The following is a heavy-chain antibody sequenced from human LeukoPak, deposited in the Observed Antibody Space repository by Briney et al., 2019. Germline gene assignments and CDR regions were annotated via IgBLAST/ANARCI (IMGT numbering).Heavy chain of an antibody. J-gene: IGHJ4*02. V-gene: IGHV3-11*06. D-gene: IGHD3-22*01. CDR2: ISSSSSYT. Sequence: GGSLRLSCAASGFTFSDYYMSWIRQAPGKGLEWVSYISSSSSYTNYADSVKGRFTISRDNAKNSLYLQMNSLRAGDTAVYYCARVYDSSGYYPFFDYWGQGTLVTVSS. CDR3: ARVYDSSGYYPFFDY. CDR1: GFTFSDYY.